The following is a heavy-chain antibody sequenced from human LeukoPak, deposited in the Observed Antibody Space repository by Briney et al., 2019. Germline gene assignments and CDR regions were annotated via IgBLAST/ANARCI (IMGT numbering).Heavy chain of an antibody. CDR1: GFTFSSYS. CDR2: IWYDGSNK. Sequence: GGSLRLSCAASGFTFSSYSMNWVRQAPGKGLEWVAVIWYDGSNKYYADSVKGRFTISRDNAKNTMYLQMSSLRAEDTAVYYCARSDFSGSYSAYYFVMDVWGQGTTVTVSS. V-gene: IGHV3-33*08. D-gene: IGHD1-26*01. CDR3: ARSDFSGSYSAYYFVMDV. J-gene: IGHJ6*02.